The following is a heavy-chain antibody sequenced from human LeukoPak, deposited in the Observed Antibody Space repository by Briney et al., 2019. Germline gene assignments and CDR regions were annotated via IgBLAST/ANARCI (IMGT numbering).Heavy chain of an antibody. CDR2: INPNSGGT. J-gene: IGHJ6*03. Sequence: RRASVKISCKTSGFTFSGYYIHWVRQAPGQGLEWMGWINPNSGGTIYAEKFQGRVTMTRDTSISTAYMELSRLRSDDTAVYYCAVRGSSWSYYYYMDVWGKGTTVTISS. CDR1: GFTFSGYY. CDR3: AVRGSSWSYYYYMDV. V-gene: IGHV1-2*02. D-gene: IGHD6-13*01.